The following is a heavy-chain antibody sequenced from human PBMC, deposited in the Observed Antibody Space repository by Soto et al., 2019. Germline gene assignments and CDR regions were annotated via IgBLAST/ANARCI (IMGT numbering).Heavy chain of an antibody. CDR1: GGSISSYY. D-gene: IGHD2-15*01. CDR3: ARGGYCSGGSCSTHYYYMDV. CDR2: IYYSGST. J-gene: IGHJ6*03. V-gene: IGHV4-59*01. Sequence: SEILSLTCTVSGGSISSYYWSWIRQPPGKGLEWIGYIYYSGSTNYNPSLKSRVTISVDTSKNQFSLKLSSVTAADTAVYYCARGGYCSGGSCSTHYYYMDVWGKGTTVTVSS.